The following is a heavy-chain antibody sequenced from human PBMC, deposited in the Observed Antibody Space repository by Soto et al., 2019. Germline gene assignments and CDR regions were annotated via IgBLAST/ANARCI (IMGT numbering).Heavy chain of an antibody. D-gene: IGHD4-17*01. CDR2: INHSGST. V-gene: IGHV4-34*01. CDR3: ARCSVTTDY. J-gene: IGHJ4*02. Sequence: SETLSLTCAVYGGSFSGYYWSWIRQPPGKGLEWIGEINHSGSTNYNPSLMSRVNRSVDTSKNQFSLKLSSVSAAETAVYYCARCSVTTDYWGQGTLVTVSS. CDR1: GGSFSGYY.